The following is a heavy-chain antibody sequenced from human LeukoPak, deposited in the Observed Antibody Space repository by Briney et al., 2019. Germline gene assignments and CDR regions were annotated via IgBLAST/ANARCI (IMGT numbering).Heavy chain of an antibody. CDR3: IRGLGGGSDY. CDR2: ISGSSGHT. CDR1: GLTFSSYA. V-gene: IGHV3-23*01. J-gene: IGHJ4*02. D-gene: IGHD4-23*01. Sequence: GGSLRLSCAASGLTFSSYAMSWVRQAPGKGLEWVSAISGSSGHTYYADSVKGRFTISRDNSKNTLYLQMNSLRAEDTAVYYCIRGLGGGSDYWGLGTLVTVTS.